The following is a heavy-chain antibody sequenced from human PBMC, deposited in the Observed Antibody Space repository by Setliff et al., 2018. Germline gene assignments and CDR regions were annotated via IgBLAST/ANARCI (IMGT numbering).Heavy chain of an antibody. V-gene: IGHV3-23*03. J-gene: IGHJ4*02. CDR3: ARGRHHDTLSGYIDF. CDR1: GLTFSSDA. CDR2: ISSAGSSI. D-gene: IGHD3-9*01. Sequence: GSLRLSCAASGLTFSSDAMTWVRQTPGKGLEWVSVISSAGSSIYYADSVKGRFTVSRDNSKNTLYLQMNSLRAEDTAFYYCARGRHHDTLSGYIDFLGQGTLVTVSS.